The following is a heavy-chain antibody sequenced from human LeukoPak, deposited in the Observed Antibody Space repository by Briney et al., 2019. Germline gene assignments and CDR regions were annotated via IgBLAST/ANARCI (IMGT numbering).Heavy chain of an antibody. CDR1: GLTFSSHA. V-gene: IGHV3-30-3*01. D-gene: IGHD1-26*01. Sequence: GGSLRLSCAASGLTFSSHAMHWVRQAPGKGLEWVAVISHDGSDKHYTDSVKGRSTISRDNSRNTLYLQMNSLRGDDTAVYYCAKDVGKWESLHFFYFWGQGTLVTVSS. J-gene: IGHJ4*02. CDR2: ISHDGSDK. CDR3: AKDVGKWESLHFFYF.